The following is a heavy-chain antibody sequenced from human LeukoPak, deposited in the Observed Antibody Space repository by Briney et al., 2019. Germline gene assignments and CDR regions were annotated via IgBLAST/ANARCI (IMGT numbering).Heavy chain of an antibody. J-gene: IGHJ4*02. V-gene: IGHV1-18*01. CDR1: GYTFTSYG. Sequence: ASVKVSCKASGYTFTSYGISWVRQAPGQGLEWMGWISAYNGNTNYAQKLQGRVTMTRDTSTSTVYMELSSLRSEDTAVYYCARVKGQYFDYWGQGTLVTVSS. CDR2: ISAYNGNT. CDR3: ARVKGQYFDY.